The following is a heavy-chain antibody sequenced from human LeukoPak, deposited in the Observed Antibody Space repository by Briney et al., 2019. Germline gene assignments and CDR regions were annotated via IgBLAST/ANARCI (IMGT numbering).Heavy chain of an antibody. D-gene: IGHD2-2*01. V-gene: IGHV4-61*01. CDR1: GVSVNSGSYY. J-gene: IGHJ6*02. CDR3: ARVPRCSGTTCYRGRYYYGMDV. Sequence: SETLSLTCTVSGVSVNSGSYYWSWIRQPPGKGLEWIGYIYYSGSTNHNPSLKSRVTISVGTSKNQFSLKLSSVTAADTAVYYCARVPRCSGTTCYRGRYYYGMDVWGQGTTVTVSS. CDR2: IYYSGST.